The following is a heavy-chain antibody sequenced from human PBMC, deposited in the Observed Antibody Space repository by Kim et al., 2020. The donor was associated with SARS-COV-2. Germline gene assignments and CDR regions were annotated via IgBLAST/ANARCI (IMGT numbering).Heavy chain of an antibody. CDR1: GGTFSSYA. D-gene: IGHD2-2*01. Sequence: SVKVSCKASGGTFSSYAISWVRQAPGQGLEWMGGIIPIFGTANYAQKFQGRVTITADESTSTAYMELSSLRSEDTAVYYCASPLYCSSTSCYVSYFQHWGQGTLVTVSS. V-gene: IGHV1-69*13. J-gene: IGHJ1*01. CDR2: IIPIFGTA. CDR3: ASPLYCSSTSCYVSYFQH.